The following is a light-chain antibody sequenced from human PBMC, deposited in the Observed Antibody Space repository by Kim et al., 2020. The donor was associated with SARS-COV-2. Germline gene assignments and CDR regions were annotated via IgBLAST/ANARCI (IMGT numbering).Light chain of an antibody. CDR1: QGIGSA. CDR3: LQHNSYPLT. V-gene: IGKV1-13*02. CDR2: AAS. Sequence: AIQLTQSPSSLSASVGDRVTITCRASQGIGSALAWYQQKPGKAPKLLIYAASTLESGVPSRFSGSGSGTEFTLTISSLQPEDFATYFCLQHNSYPLTFGGGTKVDIK. J-gene: IGKJ4*01.